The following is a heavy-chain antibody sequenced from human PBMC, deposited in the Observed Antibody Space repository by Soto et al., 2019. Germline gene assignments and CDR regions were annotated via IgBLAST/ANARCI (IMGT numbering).Heavy chain of an antibody. V-gene: IGHV4-39*01. J-gene: IGHJ4*02. Sequence: TSETLSLTCTVSGGSISSSSYYWGWIRQPPGKGLEWIGSIYYSGSTYYNPSLKSRVTISVDTSKNQFSLKLSSVTAADTAVYYCARPPIAAAGLSPVVWGQGTLVTVSS. CDR1: GGSISSSSYY. D-gene: IGHD6-13*01. CDR3: ARPPIAAAGLSPVV. CDR2: IYYSGST.